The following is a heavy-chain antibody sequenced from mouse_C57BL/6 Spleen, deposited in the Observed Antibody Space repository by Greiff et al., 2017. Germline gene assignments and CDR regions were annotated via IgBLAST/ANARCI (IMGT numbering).Heavy chain of an antibody. CDR1: GYAFTNYL. J-gene: IGHJ4*01. V-gene: IGHV1-54*01. CDR2: INPGSGGT. Sequence: VQLQQSGAELVRPGTSVKVSCKASGYAFTNYLIEWVKQRPGQGLEWIGVINPGSGGTNYNEKFKGKATLAADKSSSTAYMQLSSLTSEDSAVYFCARGGQGRDYYAMDYWGQGTSVTVSS. CDR3: ARGGQGRDYYAMDY.